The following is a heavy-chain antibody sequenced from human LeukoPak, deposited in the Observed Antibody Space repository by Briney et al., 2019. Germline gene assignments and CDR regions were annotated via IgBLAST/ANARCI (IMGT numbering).Heavy chain of an antibody. Sequence: ASVKVSCKASGYIFTNYFLYWVRQAPGQGLEWMGLINPSGGSTRYAQKFQGRVTMTRDTPTSTVYMELSSLRSEDTAVYYCARGGPWPPFDYWGQGTLVTVSS. CDR3: ARGGPWPPFDY. D-gene: IGHD3/OR15-3a*01. CDR1: GYIFTNYF. CDR2: INPSGGST. V-gene: IGHV1-46*01. J-gene: IGHJ4*02.